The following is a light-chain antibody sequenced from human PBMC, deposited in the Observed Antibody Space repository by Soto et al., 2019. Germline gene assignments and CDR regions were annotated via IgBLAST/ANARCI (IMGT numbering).Light chain of an antibody. V-gene: IGLV2-14*03. Sequence: QSALTQPASVSGSPGQSITISCAGTSXDIGGSNYVSWYQQHPGKAPKLMIYGVSNRPSGVSNRFSGSKSGNTASLTISGLQAEDEADYFCYSSRSSSSTFYVFGTGTKLTVL. J-gene: IGLJ1*01. CDR2: GVS. CDR3: YSSRSSSSTFYV. CDR1: SXDIGGSNY.